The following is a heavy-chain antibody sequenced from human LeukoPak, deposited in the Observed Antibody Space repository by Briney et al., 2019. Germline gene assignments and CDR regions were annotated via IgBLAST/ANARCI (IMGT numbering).Heavy chain of an antibody. J-gene: IGHJ4*02. Sequence: PGGSLRLSCAASVFTFSSYSMRWVRQAPGKGQEWVSAISGSGGSTYYADSVKGRFTISRDNSKNTLYLQMNSLRAEDTAVYYCAKDLDVVVVPAANDYWGQGTLVTVSS. CDR3: AKDLDVVVVPAANDY. D-gene: IGHD2-2*01. V-gene: IGHV3-23*01. CDR1: VFTFSSYS. CDR2: ISGSGGST.